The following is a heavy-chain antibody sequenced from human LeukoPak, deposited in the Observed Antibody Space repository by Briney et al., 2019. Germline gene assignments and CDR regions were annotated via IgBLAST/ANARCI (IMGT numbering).Heavy chain of an antibody. CDR2: IYYSGSN. V-gene: IGHV4-59*01. D-gene: IGHD6-6*01. CDR1: GGSISYYY. Sequence: SETLSLTCDVSGGSISYYYWNWVRQPPGKGLDWIGYIYYSGSNDYNPSLKSRVTISVDSSKNQFSLKVNSVTAADTAVYFCARLSRGSSAGFDYWGQGILVTVSS. J-gene: IGHJ4*02. CDR3: ARLSRGSSAGFDY.